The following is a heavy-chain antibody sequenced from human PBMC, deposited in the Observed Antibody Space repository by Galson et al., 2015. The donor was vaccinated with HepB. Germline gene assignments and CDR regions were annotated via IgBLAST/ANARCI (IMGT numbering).Heavy chain of an antibody. V-gene: IGHV3-7*03. J-gene: IGHJ3*02. D-gene: IGHD1-26*01. CDR1: GFTFSSYW. CDR3: ASENSGSYYAYAFDI. Sequence: SLRLSCAASGFTFSSYWMSWVRQAPGKGLEWVANIKQDGSEKYYVDSVKGRFTISRDNAKNSLYLQMNSLRAEDTAVYYCASENSGSYYAYAFDIWGQGTMVTVSS. CDR2: IKQDGSEK.